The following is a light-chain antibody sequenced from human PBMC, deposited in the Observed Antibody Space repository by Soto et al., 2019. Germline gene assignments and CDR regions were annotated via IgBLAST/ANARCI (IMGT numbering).Light chain of an antibody. J-gene: IGKJ2*01. CDR1: QTINNL. CDR3: QQTSRDPYT. Sequence: DIPMTQSPLSLSASVGDGVTITCRASQTINNLLSWYQQRPGEAPRLLIYSASTLHVGVPSRFSGSGSGTNFTLSITSLQPEDFATYSCQQTSRDPYTFGRGTKLDLK. V-gene: IGKV1-39*01. CDR2: SAS.